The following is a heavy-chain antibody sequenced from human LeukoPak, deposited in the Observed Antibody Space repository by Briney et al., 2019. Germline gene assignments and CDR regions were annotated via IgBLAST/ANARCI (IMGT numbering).Heavy chain of an antibody. CDR3: TTAPWPEDVWTIDY. CDR1: GFTFSSYA. J-gene: IGHJ4*02. D-gene: IGHD3-16*01. CDR2: TSGSGGST. V-gene: IGHV3-23*01. Sequence: PGGSLRLSCAASGFTFSSYAMSWVRQAPGKGLEWVSATSGSGGSTYYADSVKGRFTISRDNSKNTLYLQMNSLKTEDTAVYYCTTAPWPEDVWTIDYWGQGTLVTVSS.